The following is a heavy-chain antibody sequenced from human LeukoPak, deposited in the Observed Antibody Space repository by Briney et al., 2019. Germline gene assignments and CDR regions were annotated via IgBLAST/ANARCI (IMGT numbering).Heavy chain of an antibody. J-gene: IGHJ4*02. V-gene: IGHV4-30-2*01. CDR2: IYHSGGT. CDR1: GGSISSGGYY. CDR3: ARDRGYYYDSSGYTYFDY. Sequence: SETLSLTCTVSGGSISSGGYYWSWIRQPPGKGLEWIGYIYHSGGTYYNPSLKSRVTISVDRSKNQFSLKLSSVTAADTAVYYCARDRGYYYDSSGYTYFDYWGQGTLVTVSS. D-gene: IGHD3-22*01.